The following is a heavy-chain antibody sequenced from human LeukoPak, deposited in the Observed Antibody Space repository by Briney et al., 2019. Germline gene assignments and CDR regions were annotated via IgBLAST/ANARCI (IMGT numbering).Heavy chain of an antibody. CDR2: ISYDGSNK. CDR3: AEDRPIRGYSYGWNYMDV. D-gene: IGHD5-18*01. J-gene: IGHJ6*03. CDR1: GFTFSSYG. Sequence: GGSLRLSCAASGFTFSSYGMHWVRQAPGKGLEWVAVISYDGSNKYYADSVKGRFTISRDNAKNSLYLQMNSLRAEDTALYYCAEDRPIRGYSYGWNYMDVWGKGTTVTISS. V-gene: IGHV3-30*18.